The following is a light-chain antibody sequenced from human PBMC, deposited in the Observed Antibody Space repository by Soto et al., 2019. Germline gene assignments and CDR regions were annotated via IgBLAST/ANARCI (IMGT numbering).Light chain of an antibody. CDR2: DAS. J-gene: IGKJ5*01. Sequence: EILLTQSPTKRSLSHVERATVLRGASQTISIYLAWYQQKPGQAPRLLIFDASNRATGIPARFSGSGSGTDFTLTISSLEPEDFAVYYCQHRSNLLITFGQGSRLEIK. CDR3: QHRSNLLIT. V-gene: IGKV3-11*01. CDR1: QTISIY.